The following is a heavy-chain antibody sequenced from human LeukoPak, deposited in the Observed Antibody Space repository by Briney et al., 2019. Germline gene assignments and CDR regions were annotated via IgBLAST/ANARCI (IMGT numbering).Heavy chain of an antibody. Sequence: ASVKVSCKASGGTFSSYTSSWVRQAPGQGLEWMGRIIPILGIANYAQKFQGRVTITADKSTSTAYMELSSLRSEDTAVYYCARDRPVVDILSIWGQGTLVTVSS. D-gene: IGHD3-9*01. CDR2: IIPILGIA. V-gene: IGHV1-69*04. J-gene: IGHJ4*02. CDR3: ARDRPVVDILSI. CDR1: GGTFSSYT.